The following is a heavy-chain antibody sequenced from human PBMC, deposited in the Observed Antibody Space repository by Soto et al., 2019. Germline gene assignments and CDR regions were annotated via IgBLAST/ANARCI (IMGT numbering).Heavy chain of an antibody. D-gene: IGHD2-21*01. J-gene: IGHJ4*02. Sequence: EVQLVESGGGLVQPGGSLRLSCAASGFTFSSYWMHWVRQAPGKGLVWVSRINSDGSSTSYADAVKGRFTISRDNAKNTLYLQMNSLRAEDKAVYYCYRSVLCLFDYWGQGTLVTVSS. V-gene: IGHV3-74*01. CDR2: INSDGSST. CDR3: YRSVLCLFDY. CDR1: GFTFSSYW.